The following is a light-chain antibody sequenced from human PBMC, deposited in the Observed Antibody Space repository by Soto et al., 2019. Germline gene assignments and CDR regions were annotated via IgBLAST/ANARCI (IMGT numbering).Light chain of an antibody. CDR3: QQRYNWPPLT. CDR2: EAS. Sequence: EVVLTQSPGTLSLSPGERATLSCRASQSVGIHLAWYQQQPGRAPRLLIYEASNRATGIPARFSGSGSGTDFVLTISSLEPEDFAVYYCQQRYNWPPLTFGGGTKVEIK. J-gene: IGKJ4*01. V-gene: IGKV3-11*01. CDR1: QSVGIH.